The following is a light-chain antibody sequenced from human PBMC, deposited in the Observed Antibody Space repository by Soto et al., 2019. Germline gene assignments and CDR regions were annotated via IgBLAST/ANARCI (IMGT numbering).Light chain of an antibody. CDR2: AAS. CDR1: QAISNY. Sequence: DIQMTQSPSSLSASVGDRVTLTCRASQAISNYLAWYQQKPGKVPKLLIYAASTLQSGVPSRFSGSGSGTDFTLTISSLQPEDVGTYYCQRYNSVLALPFGGGTKVEIK. J-gene: IGKJ4*01. CDR3: QRYNSVLALP. V-gene: IGKV1-27*01.